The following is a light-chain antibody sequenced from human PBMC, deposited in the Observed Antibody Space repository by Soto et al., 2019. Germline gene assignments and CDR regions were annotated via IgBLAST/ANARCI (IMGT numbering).Light chain of an antibody. J-gene: IGKJ1*01. CDR2: KAS. CDR1: QSISSW. V-gene: IGKV1-5*03. Sequence: DIQMTQSPSTLSASVGDRVTITCRASQSISSWLAWYQQKPGKAPKLLIYKASSLESGVPSRFSGSGSGTEFTLTISSLQPDDFAVYHCQQYGSLSWTFGQGTKVEIK. CDR3: QQYGSLSWT.